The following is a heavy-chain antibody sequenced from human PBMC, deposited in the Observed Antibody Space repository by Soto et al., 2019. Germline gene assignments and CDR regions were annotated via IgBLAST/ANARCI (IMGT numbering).Heavy chain of an antibody. Sequence: PGGSLRLSCVASGFTFTTYGMNWVRQVPGKGLEWVAGISASGGTTYYAESVKGRFDISRDRSKNTLYLQMNSLRGDDSAMYYCAKDLADGYLVEAITLDYWGQCTLVTVSS. D-gene: IGHD5-12*01. CDR2: ISASGGTT. V-gene: IGHV3-23*01. J-gene: IGHJ4*02. CDR1: GFTFTTYG. CDR3: AKDLADGYLVEAITLDY.